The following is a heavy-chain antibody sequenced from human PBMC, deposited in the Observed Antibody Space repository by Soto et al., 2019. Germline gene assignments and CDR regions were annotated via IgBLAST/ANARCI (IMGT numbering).Heavy chain of an antibody. Sequence: SVKVSCKASAGTFSSYAIRWVRQAPGQGLEWMGGIIPIFGTANYAQKFRGRVTITADESTSTAYMELSSLRSEYTAMYYWAIVRDGSNGDDWGKGTLVPVS. CDR1: AGTFSSYA. CDR2: IIPIFGTA. CDR3: AIVRDGSNGDD. J-gene: IGHJ4*02. D-gene: IGHD2-8*01. V-gene: IGHV1-69*13.